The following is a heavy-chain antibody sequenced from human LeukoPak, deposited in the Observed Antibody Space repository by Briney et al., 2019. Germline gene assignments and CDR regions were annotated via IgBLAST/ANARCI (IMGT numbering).Heavy chain of an antibody. V-gene: IGHV3-30-3*01. CDR3: ARDGSSSGGGDAFDI. Sequence: SXRLXXXXXXFTXSSYAMHWVRQXPGXGLEWVAVISYDGSNKYYADSVKGRFTISRDNCKNTLYLQMNSLRAEDTAVYYCARDGSSSGGGDAFDIWGQGTMVTVSS. CDR2: ISYDGSNK. CDR1: XFTXSSYA. J-gene: IGHJ3*02. D-gene: IGHD6-6*01.